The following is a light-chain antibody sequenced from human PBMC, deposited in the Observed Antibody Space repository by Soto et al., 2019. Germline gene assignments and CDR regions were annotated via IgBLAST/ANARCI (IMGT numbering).Light chain of an antibody. J-gene: IGKJ4*01. Sequence: DIRMTQSPSSLSASVGDRVTITCRASQGIGNYLAWYQQTPGKVPRLLIFAAATLQSGVPSRFSSSGSGTDFTLPISSPQPADVATCYCQNYNSAPSTFGEGTKVEIK. V-gene: IGKV1-27*01. CDR1: QGIGNY. CDR3: QNYNSAPST. CDR2: AAA.